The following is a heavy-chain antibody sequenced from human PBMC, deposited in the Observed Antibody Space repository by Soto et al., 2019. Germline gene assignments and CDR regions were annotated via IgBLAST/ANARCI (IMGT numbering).Heavy chain of an antibody. V-gene: IGHV3-23*01. CDR1: GFTFSSYA. CDR3: AKIPHSSSWYLDAFAI. Sequence: EVQLLESGGGLVQPGGSLRLSCAASGFTFSSYAMSWVRQAPGKGLEWVSAISGSGGSTYYADSVKGRFTISRDNSKKTLYLQMNSLRAADTAVYYCAKIPHSSSWYLDAFAIWGQGTVVTVSS. CDR2: ISGSGGST. D-gene: IGHD6-13*01. J-gene: IGHJ3*02.